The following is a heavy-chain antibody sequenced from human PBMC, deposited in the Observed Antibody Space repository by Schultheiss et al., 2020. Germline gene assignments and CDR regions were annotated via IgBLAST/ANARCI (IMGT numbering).Heavy chain of an antibody. Sequence: SETLSLTCAVYGGSFSGYYWSWIRQPPGKGLEWIGEINHSGSTYYNPSLKSRVTISVDTSKNQFSLKLSSVTAADTAVYYCAKPLGYCSGGSCYAFDYWGQGTLVTVAS. CDR1: GGSFSGYY. CDR2: INHSGST. CDR3: AKPLGYCSGGSCYAFDY. J-gene: IGHJ4*02. D-gene: IGHD2-15*01. V-gene: IGHV4-34*01.